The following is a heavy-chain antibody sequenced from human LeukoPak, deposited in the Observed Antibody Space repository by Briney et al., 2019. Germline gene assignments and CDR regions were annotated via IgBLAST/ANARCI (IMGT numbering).Heavy chain of an antibody. CDR2: ISSNGGSS. Sequence: TGGSLRLSCSASGFTFSAYAMYWLRQAPGKGLEYVSGISSNGGSSFYADSVKGRFTISRDNSKNTLYLQMSSLRAEDTAVYYCVKITSVTGGDCWGQGTRLTVSS. D-gene: IGHD1-1*01. CDR3: VKITSVTGGDC. CDR1: GFTFSAYA. J-gene: IGHJ4*02. V-gene: IGHV3-64D*09.